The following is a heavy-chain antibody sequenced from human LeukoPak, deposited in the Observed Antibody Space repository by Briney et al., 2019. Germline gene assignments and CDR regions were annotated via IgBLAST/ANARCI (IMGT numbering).Heavy chain of an antibody. Sequence: SQTLSLTCTVSGGSISSGDYYWSWIRQPPGKGLEWIGYIYYTGSTYYNPSLKSRVTISVDTSKNQFSLKLSSVTAADTAVYYCARQKRNSSGWYGDYWGQGTPVTVSS. CDR1: GGSISSGDYY. D-gene: IGHD6-19*01. CDR2: IYYTGST. J-gene: IGHJ4*02. V-gene: IGHV4-30-4*01. CDR3: ARQKRNSSGWYGDY.